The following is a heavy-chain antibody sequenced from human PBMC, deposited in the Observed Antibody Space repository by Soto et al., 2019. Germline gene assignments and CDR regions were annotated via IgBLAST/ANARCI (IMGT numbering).Heavy chain of an antibody. CDR3: AKARPIAAAGTGYYFDY. CDR2: ISGSGGST. Sequence: LRLSCAASGFTFSSYAMSWVRQAPGKGLEWVSAISGSGGSTYYADSVKGRFTISRDNSKNTLYLQMNSLRAEDTAVYYCAKARPIAAAGTGYYFDYWGQGTLVTVSS. V-gene: IGHV3-23*01. J-gene: IGHJ4*02. D-gene: IGHD6-13*01. CDR1: GFTFSSYA.